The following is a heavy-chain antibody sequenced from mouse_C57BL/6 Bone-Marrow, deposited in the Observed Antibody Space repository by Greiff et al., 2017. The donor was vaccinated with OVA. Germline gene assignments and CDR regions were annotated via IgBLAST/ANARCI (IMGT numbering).Heavy chain of an antibody. CDR2: IDPANGNT. CDR1: GFNIKNTY. D-gene: IGHD3-2*02. Sequence: EVKLQESVAELVRPGASVKLSCTASGFNIKNTYMHWVKQRPEQGLEWIGRIDPANGNTKYAPKFQGKATITAETSSNTAYLQLSSLTSEDTAIYYCARCQLRFSYAMDYWGQGTSVTVSS. J-gene: IGHJ4*01. CDR3: ARCQLRFSYAMDY. V-gene: IGHV14-3*01.